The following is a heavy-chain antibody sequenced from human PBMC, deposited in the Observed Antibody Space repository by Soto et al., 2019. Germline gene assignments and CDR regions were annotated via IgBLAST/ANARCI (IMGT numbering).Heavy chain of an antibody. CDR2: IRSKAYGGTT. V-gene: IGHV3-49*03. J-gene: IGHJ6*02. Sequence: GGSLRLSCTASGFTFGDYAMSWFRQAPGKGLEWVGFIRSKAYGGTTEYAASVKGRFTISRDDSKSIAYLQMNSLKTEDTAVYYCTRDPLLWFGELTGLYGMDVWGQVTTVTVS. D-gene: IGHD3-10*01. CDR3: TRDPLLWFGELTGLYGMDV. CDR1: GFTFGDYA.